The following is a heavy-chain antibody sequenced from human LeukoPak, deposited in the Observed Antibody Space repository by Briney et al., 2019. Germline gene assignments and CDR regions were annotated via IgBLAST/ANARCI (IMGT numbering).Heavy chain of an antibody. CDR2: ISGRGVST. J-gene: IGHJ5*02. V-gene: IGHV3-23*01. CDR3: ANTTTETPGWFDP. CDR1: GFTFSSYA. D-gene: IGHD4-11*01. Sequence: GGSLRLSCAASGFTFSSYAMSWVRQAPGKGLQWVSAISGRGVSTYYADSVKGRFTISRDNSKNTLYLQMNSLRAEDTAFYCCANTTTETPGWFDPWGQGTLVTVSS.